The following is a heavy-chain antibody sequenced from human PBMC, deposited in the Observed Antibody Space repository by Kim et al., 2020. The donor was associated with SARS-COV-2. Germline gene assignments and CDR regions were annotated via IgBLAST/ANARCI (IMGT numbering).Heavy chain of an antibody. CDR2: INAGNGNT. Sequence: ASVKVSCKASGYTFTSYAMHWVRQAPGQRLEWMGWINAGNGNTKYSQKFQGRVTITRDTSASTAYMELSSLRSEDTAVYYCATCRDGYNWRCFDPWGQGTLVTVSS. J-gene: IGHJ5*02. CDR1: GYTFTSYA. D-gene: IGHD5-12*01. CDR3: ATCRDGYNWRCFDP. V-gene: IGHV1-3*01.